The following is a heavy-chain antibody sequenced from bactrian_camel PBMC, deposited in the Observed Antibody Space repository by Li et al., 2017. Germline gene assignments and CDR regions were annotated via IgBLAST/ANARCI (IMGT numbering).Heavy chain of an antibody. CDR2: FDSDSHP. D-gene: IGHD3*01. V-gene: IGHV3S53*01. CDR3: AAEPVTWGCGSGSWDVGADY. CDR1: GYSGVC. J-gene: IGHJ4*01. Sequence: HVQLVESGGGSVQAGGSLALSCVASGYSGVCMGWFRQVPGKNREGVAGFDSDSHPSYADSVKGRFTISKDNARNTVYLQMDHLKPEDTAMYYCAAEPVTWGCGSGSWDVGADYWGQGTQVTVS.